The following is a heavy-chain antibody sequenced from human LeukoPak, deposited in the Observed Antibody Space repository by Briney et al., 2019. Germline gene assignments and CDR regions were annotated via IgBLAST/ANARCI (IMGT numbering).Heavy chain of an antibody. CDR3: AARRDTSVAGPGAFDI. Sequence: ASVKVSCKASGYTFTSYYMHWVRQAPGQGLEWMGIINPSGGSTSYAQKFQGRVTMTRDTSTSTVYMELSSLRSEDTAVYYCAARRDTSVAGPGAFDIWGQGTMVTVSS. V-gene: IGHV1-46*01. CDR1: GYTFTSYY. CDR2: INPSGGST. D-gene: IGHD6-19*01. J-gene: IGHJ3*02.